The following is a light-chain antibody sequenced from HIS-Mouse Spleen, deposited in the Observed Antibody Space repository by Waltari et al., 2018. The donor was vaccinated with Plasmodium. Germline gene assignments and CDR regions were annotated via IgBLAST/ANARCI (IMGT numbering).Light chain of an antibody. J-gene: IGLJ3*02. CDR2: YYSDSDK. Sequence: QPVLTQPPSSSASPGESARLTCTLPSDINVGSYNISCYPQNPGSPPRYLLYYYSDSDKGQGSGVPSRFSGSKDASANTGILLISGLQSEDEADYYCMIWPSNASGVFGGGTKLTVL. V-gene: IGLV5-37*01. CDR1: SDINVGSYN. CDR3: MIWPSNASGV.